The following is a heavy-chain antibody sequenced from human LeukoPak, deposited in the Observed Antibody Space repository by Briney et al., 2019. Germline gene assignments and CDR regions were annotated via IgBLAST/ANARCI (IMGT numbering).Heavy chain of an antibody. D-gene: IGHD3-10*01. J-gene: IGHJ5*02. Sequence: ASVKVSCKASGYTLTYRYLHWVRQAPGQALEWMGWITPFNGNTNYAQKFQDRVTITRDRSMSTAYMELSSLKSEDTAMYYCANSPDSGGLGPWGQGTLVTVSS. CDR1: GYTLTYRY. CDR2: ITPFNGNT. V-gene: IGHV1-45*02. CDR3: ANSPDSGGLGP.